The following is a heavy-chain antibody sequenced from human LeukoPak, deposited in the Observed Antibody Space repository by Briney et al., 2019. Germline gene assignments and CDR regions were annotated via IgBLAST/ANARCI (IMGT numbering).Heavy chain of an antibody. J-gene: IGHJ6*03. D-gene: IGHD2-15*01. CDR3: ARVLRYCSGGNCYSGGLGYMDV. CDR2: ISRSGSTK. CDR1: GFTFSDYN. V-gene: IGHV3-11*01. Sequence: GGSLRLSCAASGFTFSDYNMRWIRQAPGKGLEWVSSISRSGSTKYYADSVKGRFTSSRDNAKNSLFLQMNSLRAEDTAVYYCARVLRYCSGGNCYSGGLGYMDVWGKGTTVTISS.